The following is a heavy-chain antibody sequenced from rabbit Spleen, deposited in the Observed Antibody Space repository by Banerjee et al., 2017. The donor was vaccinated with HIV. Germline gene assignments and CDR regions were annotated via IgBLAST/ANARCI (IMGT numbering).Heavy chain of an antibody. CDR1: GVSLNDKDV. D-gene: IGHD1-1*01. CDR3: TRDDGSGHYIDGYFNL. CDR2: INIVTGKS. V-gene: IGHV1S45*01. J-gene: IGHJ4*01. Sequence: EQLEESGGGLVKPEGSLTLTCKASGVSLNDKDVMCWVRQAPGKGLKWIACINIVTGKSVYASWAKGRFTISKTSSTTVTLQVTSLTAADTATYFCTRDDGSGHYIDGYFNLWGQGTLVTVS.